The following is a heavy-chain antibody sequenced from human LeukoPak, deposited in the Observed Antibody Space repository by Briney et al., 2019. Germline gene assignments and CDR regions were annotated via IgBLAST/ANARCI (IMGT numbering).Heavy chain of an antibody. Sequence: GGSLRLSCAASGFAFSSYSMNWVRQAPGKGLEWVSSISSSSSYIYYADAVKGRFTISRDNAKNSLYLQMNSLRAEDTAVYYCAKDPPPRGSSSSLVNWFDPWGQGTLVTVSS. V-gene: IGHV3-21*04. CDR1: GFAFSSYS. CDR3: AKDPPPRGSSSSLVNWFDP. CDR2: ISSSSSYI. J-gene: IGHJ5*02. D-gene: IGHD6-6*01.